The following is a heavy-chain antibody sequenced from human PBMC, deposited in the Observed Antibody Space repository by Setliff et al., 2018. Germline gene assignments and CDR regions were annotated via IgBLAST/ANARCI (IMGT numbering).Heavy chain of an antibody. V-gene: IGHV4-38-2*01. Sequence: SETLSLTCAVSGYSISSGYYWGWIRQPPGKGLEWIGSIYHSGSTYYNPSLKSRVTISVGTSKNQFSLRLSSVTAADTAVYYCARVPGGRFDYWGQGTLVTVSS. CDR1: GYSISSGYY. CDR2: IYHSGST. J-gene: IGHJ4*02. D-gene: IGHD1-26*01. CDR3: ARVPGGRFDY.